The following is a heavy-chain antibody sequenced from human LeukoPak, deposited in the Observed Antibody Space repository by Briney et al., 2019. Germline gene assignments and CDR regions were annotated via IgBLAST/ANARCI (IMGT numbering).Heavy chain of an antibody. CDR2: ISYDGSNK. CDR1: GSTFSNYG. CDR3: AKAYGYCTTTSCSHEEFDY. Sequence: GGSLRLSCAASGSTFSNYGMHWVRQAPGKGLEWVAVISYDGSNKYYADSVKGRFAISRDNSKNTLYLQMNSLRAEDTAVYYCAKAYGYCTTTSCSHEEFDYWGQGTLVTVSS. D-gene: IGHD2-2*01. V-gene: IGHV3-30*18. J-gene: IGHJ4*02.